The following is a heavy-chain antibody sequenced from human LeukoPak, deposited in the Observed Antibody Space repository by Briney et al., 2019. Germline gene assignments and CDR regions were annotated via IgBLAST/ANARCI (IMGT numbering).Heavy chain of an antibody. CDR2: IWYDGSNK. Sequence: PGGSLRLSCAASGFTFSSYGMHWVRQAPGKGLEWVAVIWYDGSNKYYADSVKGRFTISRDNSKNTLYLQMNSLRAEDTAVYYRARGSFRVLGPYPGWGPWGQGTLVTASS. CDR1: GFTFSSYG. CDR3: ARGSFRVLGPYPGWGP. V-gene: IGHV3-33*01. J-gene: IGHJ5*02. D-gene: IGHD3-16*01.